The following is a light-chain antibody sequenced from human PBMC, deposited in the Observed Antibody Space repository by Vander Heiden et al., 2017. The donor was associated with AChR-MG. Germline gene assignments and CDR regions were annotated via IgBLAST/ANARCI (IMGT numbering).Light chain of an antibody. J-gene: IGKJ1*01. CDR3: QQSEGFQGT. CDR1: QDIKNF. CDR2: DAS. Sequence: DIQMTQSPSSLSASVGDRVTITCQASQDIKNFLNWYQHKPGRAPKLLIYDASNLETGVPSRFTGTGSGTDFSFTISSLQPEDFATYYCQQSEGFQGTFGLGTKVEIK. V-gene: IGKV1-33*01.